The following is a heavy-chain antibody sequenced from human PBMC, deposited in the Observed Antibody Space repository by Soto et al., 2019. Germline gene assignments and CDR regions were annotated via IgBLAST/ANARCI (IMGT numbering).Heavy chain of an antibody. CDR2: IRTKGDTYAT. D-gene: IGHD2-15*01. Sequence: GAYLRPSYGGSGFSFSACALPWVRQASGKGLEWVGRIRTKGDTYATAYAESVKGRFSITRDDSQNTAYLQMNSLKTEDTAVYYCTRLRISGDFDSWGQGILVTVSS. V-gene: IGHV3-73*01. CDR3: TRLRISGDFDS. J-gene: IGHJ4*02. CDR1: GFSFSACA.